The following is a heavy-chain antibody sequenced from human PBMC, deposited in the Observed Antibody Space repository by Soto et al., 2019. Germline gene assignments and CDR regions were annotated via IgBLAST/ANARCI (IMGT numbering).Heavy chain of an antibody. J-gene: IGHJ4*02. CDR2: ISSSSSYI. Sequence: GESLNISCAASGFTFSSYSMNWVRQAPGKGLEWVSSISSSSSYIYYADSVKGRFTISRDNAKNSLYLQMNSLRAEDTAVYYCARSITIFGVVTHLFDYWGQGTLVTVSS. CDR3: ARSITIFGVVTHLFDY. D-gene: IGHD3-3*01. CDR1: GFTFSSYS. V-gene: IGHV3-21*01.